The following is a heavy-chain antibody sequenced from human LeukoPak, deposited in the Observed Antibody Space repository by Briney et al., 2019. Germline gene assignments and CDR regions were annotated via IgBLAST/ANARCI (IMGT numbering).Heavy chain of an antibody. Sequence: XASXGTFXSXAISWVRQAPGQGLEWMGGIIPIFGTANYAQKFQGRVSITADQSTSTAYMELSSLRSEDTAVYYCARDESIAAAGFDYWGQGTLVTASS. J-gene: IGHJ4*02. CDR3: ARDESIAAAGFDY. CDR1: XGTFXSXA. D-gene: IGHD6-13*01. V-gene: IGHV1-69*01. CDR2: IIPIFGTA.